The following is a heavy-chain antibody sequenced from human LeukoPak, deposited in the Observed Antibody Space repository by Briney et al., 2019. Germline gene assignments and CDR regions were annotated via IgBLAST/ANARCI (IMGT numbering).Heavy chain of an antibody. J-gene: IGHJ4*02. Sequence: PSETLSLTCAVYGGSFSGYYWSWIRQPPGKGLEWIGEINHSGSTNYNPSLKSRVTISVDTSKDQFSLKLSSVTAADTAVYYCARDHGGNSYWGQGTLVTVSS. CDR1: GGSFSGYY. CDR2: INHSGST. D-gene: IGHD4-23*01. CDR3: ARDHGGNSY. V-gene: IGHV4-34*01.